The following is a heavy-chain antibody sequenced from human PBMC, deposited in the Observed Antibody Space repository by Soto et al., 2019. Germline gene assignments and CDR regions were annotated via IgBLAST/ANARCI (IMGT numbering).Heavy chain of an antibody. J-gene: IGHJ5*02. CDR2: IYYSGST. D-gene: IGHD3-3*01. CDR1: GGSISSYY. CDR3: ARMIFGVVPANWFDP. Sequence: PSETLSLTCTVSGGSISSYYWSWIRQPPGKGLEWIGYIYYSGSTNYNPSLKSRVTISVDTSKNQFSLKLSSVTAADTAVYYCARMIFGVVPANWFDPWGQGTLVTVSS. V-gene: IGHV4-59*08.